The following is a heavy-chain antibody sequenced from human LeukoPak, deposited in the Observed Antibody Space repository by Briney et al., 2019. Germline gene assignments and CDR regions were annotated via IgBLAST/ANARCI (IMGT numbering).Heavy chain of an antibody. CDR1: GYTFNNYA. Sequence: PGGSLRLSCVASGYTFNNYAMSWVRQAPGKGLEWLSAVSGSGETPYYADSVKGRFTISRDNSKNTLYLQMNSLSAEDTAVYYCAKPQSLYDFWYGYYSGLYYFDYWGQGTLVTVSS. D-gene: IGHD3-3*01. CDR2: VSGSGETP. V-gene: IGHV3-23*01. J-gene: IGHJ4*02. CDR3: AKPQSLYDFWYGYYSGLYYFDY.